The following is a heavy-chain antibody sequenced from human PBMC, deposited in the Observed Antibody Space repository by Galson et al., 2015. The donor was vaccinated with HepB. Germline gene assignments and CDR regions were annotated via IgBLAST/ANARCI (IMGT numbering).Heavy chain of an antibody. CDR1: GFTFSSYA. J-gene: IGHJ6*02. CDR3: AKEHYYYGMDV. V-gene: IGHV3-23*01. Sequence: SLRLSCAASGFTFSSYAMSWVRQAPGKGLEWVSYISSSSSTIYYADSVKGRFTISRDNSKNTLYLQMNSLRAEDTAVYYCAKEHYYYGMDVWGQGTTVTVSS. CDR2: ISSSSSTI.